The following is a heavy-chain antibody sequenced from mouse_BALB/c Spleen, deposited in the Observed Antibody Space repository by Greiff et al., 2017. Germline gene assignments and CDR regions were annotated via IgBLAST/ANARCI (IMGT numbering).Heavy chain of an antibody. CDR3: ARNYGSRYFDY. CDR2: ISYSGST. Sequence: VQLKESGPGLVKPSQSLSLTCTVTGYSITSDYAWNWIRQFPGNKLEWMGYISYSGSTSYNPSLKSRISITRDTSKNQFFLQLNSVTTEDTATYYCARNYGSRYFDYWGQGTTLTVSS. V-gene: IGHV3-2*02. D-gene: IGHD1-1*01. J-gene: IGHJ2*01. CDR1: GYSITSDYA.